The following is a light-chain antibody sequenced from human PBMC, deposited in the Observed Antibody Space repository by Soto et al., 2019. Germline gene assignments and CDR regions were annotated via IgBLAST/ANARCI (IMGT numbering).Light chain of an antibody. J-gene: IGKJ1*01. Sequence: EIVLTQSPGTLSLSPGERATLSCRASQSVSSTDLAWYQQKPGQAPRLLIYGTSSRATGIPDRFSGSGSGTDFTLTISRLEPEDFAIYYCQHYSSSRAFGQGTKVDIK. V-gene: IGKV3-20*01. CDR3: QHYSSSRA. CDR1: QSVSSTD. CDR2: GTS.